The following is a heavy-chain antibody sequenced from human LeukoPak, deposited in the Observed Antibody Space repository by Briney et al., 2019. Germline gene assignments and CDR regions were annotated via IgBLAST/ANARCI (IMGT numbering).Heavy chain of an antibody. D-gene: IGHD2-2*01. CDR1: GDSMSSGGYF. J-gene: IGHJ3*01. V-gene: IGHV4-31*03. Sequence: SSETLSLTCTVSGDSMSSGGYFWSWIRQHPGKGLEWIGYIFYSGSSYYSPSLQSRLTISVDTSQKQFSLKMTSVTAADTAVYYCARLTCSGSSCSVGGGFDVWGQGTVVTVSS. CDR2: IFYSGSS. CDR3: ARLTCSGSSCSVGGGFDV.